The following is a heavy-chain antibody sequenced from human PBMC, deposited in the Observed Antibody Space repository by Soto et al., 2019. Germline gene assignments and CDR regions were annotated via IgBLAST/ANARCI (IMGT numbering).Heavy chain of an antibody. J-gene: IGHJ4*02. Sequence: PGGSLRLSCAVSGFTFSSYEMNWVRQAPGKGLEWVSYISSSGSTIYYADSVKGRFTISRDNAKNSLYLQMNSLRAEDTAVYHCARDRDYYDSSGYCDYWGQGTLVTVSS. D-gene: IGHD3-22*01. CDR1: GFTFSSYE. V-gene: IGHV3-48*03. CDR2: ISSSGSTI. CDR3: ARDRDYYDSSGYCDY.